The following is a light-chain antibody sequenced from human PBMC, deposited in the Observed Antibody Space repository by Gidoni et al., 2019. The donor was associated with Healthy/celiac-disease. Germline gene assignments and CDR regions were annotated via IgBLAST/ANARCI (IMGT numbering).Light chain of an antibody. CDR1: QSVSSSY. V-gene: IGKV3-20*01. CDR2: GAS. Sequence: EIVLTQYPGTLSLSPGERATLSCRASQSVSSSYLAWYQQKPGQAPRLLIYGASSRATGITYRFSGSGSGTDFTLTISRLEPEDFAVYYCQQYGRSFTFGPXTKVDIK. CDR3: QQYGRSFT. J-gene: IGKJ3*01.